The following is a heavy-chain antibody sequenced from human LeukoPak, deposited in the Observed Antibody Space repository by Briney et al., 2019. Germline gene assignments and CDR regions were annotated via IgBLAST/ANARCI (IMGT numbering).Heavy chain of an antibody. CDR1: GYTFINYY. D-gene: IGHD6-19*01. J-gene: IGHJ4*02. CDR2: INPSGGSA. CDR3: ASVPGYSSGWYVD. Sequence: ASVKVSCKASGYTFINYYMHWVRQAPGQGLEWMGTINPSGGSASYAQKFQGRVTMTRDTSTTTVYMEVSSLRSEDTAVYYCASVPGYSSGWYVDWGQGTPVTVSS. V-gene: IGHV1-46*01.